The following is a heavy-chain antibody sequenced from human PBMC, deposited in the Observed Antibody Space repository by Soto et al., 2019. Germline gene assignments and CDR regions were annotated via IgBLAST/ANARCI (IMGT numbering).Heavy chain of an antibody. CDR1: GYSISSSNW. CDR3: ARREIQGPIDY. D-gene: IGHD1-26*01. J-gene: IGHJ4*02. CDR2: IYYSGTT. V-gene: IGHV4-28*01. Sequence: QVQLQESGPGLVKPSDTLSLTCAVSGYSISSSNWWGWIWQPPGKGLEWIGYIYYSGTTYYNPSLRSRVTMSVDTSKNQFSLKLTSVTAVDTAVYYCARREIQGPIDYWGQGTLVTVSP.